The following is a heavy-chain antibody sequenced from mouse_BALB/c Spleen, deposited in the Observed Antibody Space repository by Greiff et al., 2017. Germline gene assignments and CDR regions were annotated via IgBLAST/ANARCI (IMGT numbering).Heavy chain of an antibody. D-gene: IGHD1-1*01. J-gene: IGHJ4*01. Sequence: QVTLKVSGPGILQPSQTLSLTCSFSGFSLSTSGMGVSWIRQPSGKGLEWLAHIYWDDDKRYNPSLKSRLTISKDTSSNQVFLKITSVDTADTATYYWARDTTVVGAMDYWGQGTSVTVSS. CDR2: IYWDDDK. V-gene: IGHV8-12*01. CDR3: ARDTTVVGAMDY. CDR1: GFSLSTSGMG.